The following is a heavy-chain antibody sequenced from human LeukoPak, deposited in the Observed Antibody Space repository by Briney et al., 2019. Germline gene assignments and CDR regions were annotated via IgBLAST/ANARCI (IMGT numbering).Heavy chain of an antibody. CDR1: GGSISSYY. Sequence: PSETLPLTCTVSGGSISSYYWSWVRQPPGKGLEWIGYIYYSGNTNYNRALKSRVTISVDTSKNQFSLNLSSVTAADTAVYFCARHISDYGGSPHRAFDIWGQGTMVTVSS. CDR3: ARHISDYGGSPHRAFDI. CDR2: IYYSGNT. V-gene: IGHV4-59*08. J-gene: IGHJ3*02. D-gene: IGHD4-23*01.